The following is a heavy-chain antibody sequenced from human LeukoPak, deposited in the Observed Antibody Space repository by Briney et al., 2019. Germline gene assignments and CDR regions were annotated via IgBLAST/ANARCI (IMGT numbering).Heavy chain of an antibody. CDR2: IYWNDDK. V-gene: IGHV2-5*01. CDR1: GFSLSTSGVG. Sequence: SGPTLVNPTQTLTPTCTFSGFSLSTSGVGVGWIRQPPGKGLEWLALIYWNDDKRYSPSLKSRLTITKDTSKNQVVLTMTNMDPVDTATYYCAHRSQVLVGATALYFFDYWGQGALVTVSS. D-gene: IGHD1-26*01. J-gene: IGHJ4*02. CDR3: AHRSQVLVGATALYFFDY.